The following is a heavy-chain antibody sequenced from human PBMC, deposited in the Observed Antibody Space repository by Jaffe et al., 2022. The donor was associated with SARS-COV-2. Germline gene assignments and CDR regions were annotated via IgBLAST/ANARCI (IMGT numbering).Heavy chain of an antibody. D-gene: IGHD3-3*01. CDR2: IYSGGST. J-gene: IGHJ5*02. CDR1: GFTVSSNY. Sequence: EVQLVESGGGLIQPGGSLRLSCAASGFTVSSNYMSWVRQAPGKGLEWVSVIYSGGSTYYADSVKGRFTISRDNSKNTLYLQMNSLRAEDTAVYYCARDRISRDHEWFDPWGQGTLVTVSS. V-gene: IGHV3-53*01. CDR3: ARDRISRDHEWFDP.